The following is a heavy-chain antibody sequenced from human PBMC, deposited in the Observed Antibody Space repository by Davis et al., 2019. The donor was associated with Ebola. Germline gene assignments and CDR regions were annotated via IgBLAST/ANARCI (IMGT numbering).Heavy chain of an antibody. CDR1: GGSISSSSYY. D-gene: IGHD3-16*01. CDR2: IYYSGST. V-gene: IGHV4-39*01. CDR3: ARRGLLHPEYDYVWAEGYVFDY. J-gene: IGHJ4*02. Sequence: MPGGSLRLSCTVSGGSISSSSYYWGWIRQPPGKGLEWIGSIYYSGSTYYNPSLKSRVTISVDTSKNQFSLKLSSVTAADTAVYYCARRGLLHPEYDYVWAEGYVFDYWGQGTLVTVSS.